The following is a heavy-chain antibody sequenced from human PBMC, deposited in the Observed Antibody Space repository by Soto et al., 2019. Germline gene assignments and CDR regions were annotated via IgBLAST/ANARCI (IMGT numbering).Heavy chain of an antibody. J-gene: IGHJ6*03. V-gene: IGHV4-34*01. CDR3: ASSTHCSSTSCYSYYYYMDV. Sequence: SETLSLTCAVCGGSFSGYYWSWIRQPPGKGLEWIGEINHSGSTNYNRSLKSRVTISVDTSKNQFSLKLSSVTAADTAVYYCASSTHCSSTSCYSYYYYMDVWGKGTTVTVSS. CDR1: GGSFSGYY. CDR2: INHSGST. D-gene: IGHD2-2*01.